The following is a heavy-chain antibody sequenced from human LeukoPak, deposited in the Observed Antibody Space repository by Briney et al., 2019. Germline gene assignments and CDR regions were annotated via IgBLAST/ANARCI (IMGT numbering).Heavy chain of an antibody. CDR2: VYHSGST. CDR1: DSSLSDNYY. Sequence: PSETLSLTCTIFDSSLSDNYYWGWIRRPPGKGLEWIGSVYHSGSTYYNPSLKSRVTLSVDTSNNHFSLKLRSVTAADTAVYYCARHNYYHFWSTLNWFDPWGQGTLVTVSS. V-gene: IGHV4-38-2*02. CDR3: ARHNYYHFWSTLNWFDP. D-gene: IGHD3-3*01. J-gene: IGHJ5*02.